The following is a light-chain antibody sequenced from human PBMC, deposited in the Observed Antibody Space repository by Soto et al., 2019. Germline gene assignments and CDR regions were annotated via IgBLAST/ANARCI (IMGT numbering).Light chain of an antibody. J-gene: IGKJ3*01. V-gene: IGKV3-15*01. CDR1: QSVNNN. CDR2: GAS. CDR3: QQYNNWPLFT. Sequence: EIVLTQSPATLSVSPGERATLSCRASQSVNNNLAWYQQKPGQAPRLLIYGASIRATGIPARFSGSESGTEFTLTISSLQSEDFEVYYCQQYNNWPLFTFGPGTTVDIK.